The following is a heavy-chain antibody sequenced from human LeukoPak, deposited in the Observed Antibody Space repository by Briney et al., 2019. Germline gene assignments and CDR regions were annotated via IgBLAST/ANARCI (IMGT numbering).Heavy chain of an antibody. CDR1: GFTFSTYP. D-gene: IGHD1-1*01. CDR3: ARDTGVATGSAFDC. V-gene: IGHV3-64*01. Sequence: GGSLRLSCAASGFTFSTYPMYWVRQAPGRGPEYVSGINNNGDRTYYAKSVKGRFTISRDNSKNTLYLQVGSLRAEDMAVYYCARDTGVATGSAFDCWGQGTLVTVSS. CDR2: INNNGDRT. J-gene: IGHJ4*02.